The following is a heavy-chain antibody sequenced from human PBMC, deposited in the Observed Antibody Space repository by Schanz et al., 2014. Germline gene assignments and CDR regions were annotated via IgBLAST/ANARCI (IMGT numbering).Heavy chain of an antibody. D-gene: IGHD1-26*01. V-gene: IGHV3-66*01. Sequence: EVQLVESGGGLVQPGGSLRLSCAASGFTVSNNYMSWVRQPPGKGLEWVSVLYNNGAAYYAESVRGRFTTSRDNSKNTMYLQMNSLRAEDTAVYYCVKDLQRELLRDDHYYGMDVWGQGTTVTVSS. CDR1: GFTVSNNY. J-gene: IGHJ6*02. CDR3: VKDLQRELLRDDHYYGMDV. CDR2: LYNNGAA.